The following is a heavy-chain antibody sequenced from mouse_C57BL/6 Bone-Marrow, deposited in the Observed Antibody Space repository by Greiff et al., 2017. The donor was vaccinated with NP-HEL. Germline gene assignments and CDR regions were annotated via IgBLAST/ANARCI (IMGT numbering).Heavy chain of an antibody. V-gene: IGHV3-8*01. D-gene: IGHD1-1*01. CDR2: ISYSGST. Sequence: VQLKASGPGLAKPSQTLSLTCSVTGYSITSDYWNWIRKFPGNKLEYMGYISYSGSTYYNPSLKSRISIPRDTSKNQYYLQLNSVTTEDRATYYCARYGSSYGNAMDYWGQGTSVTVSS. CDR1: GYSITSDY. J-gene: IGHJ4*01. CDR3: ARYGSSYGNAMDY.